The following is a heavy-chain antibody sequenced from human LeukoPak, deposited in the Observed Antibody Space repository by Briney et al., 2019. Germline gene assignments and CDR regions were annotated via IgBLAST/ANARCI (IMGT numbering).Heavy chain of an antibody. D-gene: IGHD3-10*01. J-gene: IGHJ4*02. V-gene: IGHV3-30-3*01. CDR2: TSSDLNVK. CDR1: GFTFRNYV. CDR3: AREGYYGSGSPPSLYFDY. Sequence: GGSLRLSCAASGFTFRNYVIHWVRQAPGKGLEWVAVTSSDLNVKLYADSVKGRFTISRDNSRSTLYLQMNSMRPEDTAIYYCAREGYYGSGSPPSLYFDYWGQGTLVTVSS.